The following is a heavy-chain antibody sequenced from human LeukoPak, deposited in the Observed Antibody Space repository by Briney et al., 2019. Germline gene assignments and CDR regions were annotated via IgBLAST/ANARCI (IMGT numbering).Heavy chain of an antibody. J-gene: IGHJ6*03. CDR3: ARAPGIAARKVYYYYYMDV. Sequence: SVKVSCKASGGTFSSYAISWVRQAPGQGLEWMGGIIPIFGTANYAQKFQGRVTITADESTSTAYMELSSLRSEDTAVYYCARAPGIAARKVYYYYYMDVWGKGTMVTVSS. CDR2: IIPIFGTA. CDR1: GGTFSSYA. D-gene: IGHD6-6*01. V-gene: IGHV1-69*01.